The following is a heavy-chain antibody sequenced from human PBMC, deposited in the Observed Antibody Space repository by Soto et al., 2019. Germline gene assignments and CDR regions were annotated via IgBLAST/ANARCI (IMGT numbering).Heavy chain of an antibody. D-gene: IGHD5-18*01. CDR3: ARIKSGYSYGSIIDF. CDR1: GGSINNFH. V-gene: IGHV4-59*01. J-gene: IGHJ4*02. Sequence: SETLSLTCTVSGGSINNFHWSWIRQPPGKGLEWIGFVFYSGRTTYNPSLQSRVTISVDTSHNHFSLKVRSVTAADTATYYCARIKSGYSYGSIIDFWGQGKLVTVSS. CDR2: VFYSGRT.